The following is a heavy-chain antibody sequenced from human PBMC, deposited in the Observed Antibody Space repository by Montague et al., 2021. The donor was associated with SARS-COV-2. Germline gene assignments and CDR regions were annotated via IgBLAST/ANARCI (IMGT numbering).Heavy chain of an antibody. Sequence: SDTLSLTCAVSGGSISSDNWWSWVRQSPGKGLEWIGEILHSGSTNYNPSLKSRVTMSVDKSKNDFSLKLSPVPAADTAMYYWARRITMVRGVTKRNNWFDPWGRGILVTVSS. CDR3: ARRITMVRGVTKRNNWFDP. J-gene: IGHJ5*02. CDR1: GGSISSDNW. D-gene: IGHD3-10*01. CDR2: ILHSGST. V-gene: IGHV4-4*02.